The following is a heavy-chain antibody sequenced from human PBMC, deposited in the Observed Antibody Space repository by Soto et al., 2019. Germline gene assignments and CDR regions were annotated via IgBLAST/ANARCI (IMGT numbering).Heavy chain of an antibody. CDR2: ISTDNGNT. CDR1: GYTFTSSG. J-gene: IGHJ6*02. Sequence: QVQLVQSGAEVKKPGASVKVSCKASGYTFTSSGISWVRQAPGQGLEWMGWISTDNGNTKYAQHLQGRVSMTTDTSTSTAYMDLRSLRSDDTAVCYCARDQGITTFGVYSMYYYGMDVWGQGTTVTVSS. V-gene: IGHV1-18*01. D-gene: IGHD3-3*01. CDR3: ARDQGITTFGVYSMYYYGMDV.